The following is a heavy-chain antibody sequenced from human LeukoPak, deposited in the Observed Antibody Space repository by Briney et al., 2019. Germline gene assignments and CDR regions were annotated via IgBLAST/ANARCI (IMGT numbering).Heavy chain of an antibody. CDR1: GFTVSSNS. CDR3: AGDYGDYEGASDI. Sequence: GSLRLSCKVSGFTVSSNSWSWIRQPPGKGLEWIGYIYYSGSTKYNPSLKSRVTISVDTSKNQFSLKLSSVTAADTAVYFCAGDYGDYEGASDIWGQGTMVTVSS. CDR2: IYYSGST. J-gene: IGHJ3*02. D-gene: IGHD4-17*01. V-gene: IGHV4-59*02.